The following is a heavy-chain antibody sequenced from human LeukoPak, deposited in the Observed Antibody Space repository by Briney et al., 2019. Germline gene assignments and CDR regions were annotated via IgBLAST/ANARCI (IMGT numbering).Heavy chain of an antibody. J-gene: IGHJ4*02. CDR1: GLTFGDHI. CDR2: VSGSGSTV. CDR3: ARDSITIFGVINY. Sequence: GGSLGLSCAASGLTFGDHIMNWVRQLPGKRLEWVAYVSGSGSTVYYADSVKGRFTISRDNAKNSLYLQMNSLRAEDTAVYYCARDSITIFGVINYWGQGTLVTVSS. D-gene: IGHD3-3*01. V-gene: IGHV3-48*01.